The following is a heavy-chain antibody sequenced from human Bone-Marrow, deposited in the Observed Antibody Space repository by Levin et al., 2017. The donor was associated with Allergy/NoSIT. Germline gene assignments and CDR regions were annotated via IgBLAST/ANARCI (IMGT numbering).Heavy chain of an antibody. Sequence: KPSETLSLTCTVSGGSISSSTYYWGWIRQPPGKGLEWIAYVYYSGITSYNPSLMSRVTISVDTSKNQFSLKLNSVTAADTAVYYCARIYDYLWGSLNPWGQGTLVTVSS. CDR2: VYYSGIT. J-gene: IGHJ5*02. CDR1: GGSISSSTYY. CDR3: ARIYDYLWGSLNP. D-gene: IGHD3-16*01. V-gene: IGHV4-39*01.